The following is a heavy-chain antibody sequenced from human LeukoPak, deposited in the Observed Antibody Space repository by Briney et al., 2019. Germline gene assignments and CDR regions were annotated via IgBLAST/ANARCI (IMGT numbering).Heavy chain of an antibody. J-gene: IGHJ5*02. V-gene: IGHV4-4*07. CDR1: GGSISSYY. Sequence: PSETLSLTCTVSGGSISSYYWSWIRQPAGKGLEWIGRIYTSGSTNYNPSLKSRVTMSVDTSKNQFSLKLSSVTAADTAVYYCARGPTIFGVASNWFDPWGQGTLVTVSS. D-gene: IGHD3-3*01. CDR2: IYTSGST. CDR3: ARGPTIFGVASNWFDP.